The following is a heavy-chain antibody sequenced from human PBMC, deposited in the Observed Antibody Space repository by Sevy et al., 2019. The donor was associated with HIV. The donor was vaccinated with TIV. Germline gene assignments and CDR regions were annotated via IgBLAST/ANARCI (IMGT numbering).Heavy chain of an antibody. CDR2: ISGSGGST. D-gene: IGHD3-9*01. Sequence: GGSLRLSCAASGFTFSSYAMSWVRQAPGKGLEWVSAISGSGGSTYYADSVKGRFTISRDNSKNTLYLQMNSLRAEDTAVYYCAKASRGYDILTGYYEDYYYYGMDVWGQWTTVTVSS. CDR3: AKASRGYDILTGYYEDYYYYGMDV. V-gene: IGHV3-23*01. J-gene: IGHJ6*02. CDR1: GFTFSSYA.